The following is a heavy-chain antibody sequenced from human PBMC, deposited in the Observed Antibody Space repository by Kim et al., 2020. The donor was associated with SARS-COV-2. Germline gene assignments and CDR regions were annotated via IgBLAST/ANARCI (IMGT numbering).Heavy chain of an antibody. V-gene: IGHV3-48*03. Sequence: GGSLRLSCAASGFTFSSYEMFWVRQAPGKGLQWVSYISGRGSPTHYADSVKGRFTVSIDNAENSLYLQMNSLRVEDTAVYYCARGNEYEGSPPWWGQGT. CDR2: ISGRGSPT. D-gene: IGHD1-1*01. CDR1: GFTFSSYE. J-gene: IGHJ4*02. CDR3: ARGNEYEGSPPW.